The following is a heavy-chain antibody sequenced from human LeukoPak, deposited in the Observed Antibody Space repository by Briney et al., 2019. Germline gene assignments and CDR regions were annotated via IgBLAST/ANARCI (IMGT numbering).Heavy chain of an antibody. CDR2: IFQDGAT. V-gene: IGHV4-38-2*02. J-gene: IGHJ4*02. CDR3: ARAANSASGYAPFDY. CDR1: RYSISSGYY. Sequence: SETLSLTCTVSRYSISSGYYWGWIRQPPGRGLEWIGNIFQDGATDYNPSLKSRVTISIDTSKSQFSLNLASVTAADTAVYYCARAANSASGYAPFDYWGQGTLVTVSS. D-gene: IGHD2-2*01.